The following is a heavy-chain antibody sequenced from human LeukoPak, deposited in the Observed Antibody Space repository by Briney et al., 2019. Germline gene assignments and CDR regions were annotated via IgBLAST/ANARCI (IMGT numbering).Heavy chain of an antibody. J-gene: IGHJ4*02. Sequence: ASEKVSCKASGFTFTSSTIQWVRQARGQRLELIGWIVVGSGNTNYAQKFQERVIITRDMSTTTVYMELSSLRSEDTAVYYCAGTPWFGELTLDYWGQGTLVTVSS. V-gene: IGHV1-58*02. CDR1: GFTFTSST. D-gene: IGHD3-10*01. CDR2: IVVGSGNT. CDR3: AGTPWFGELTLDY.